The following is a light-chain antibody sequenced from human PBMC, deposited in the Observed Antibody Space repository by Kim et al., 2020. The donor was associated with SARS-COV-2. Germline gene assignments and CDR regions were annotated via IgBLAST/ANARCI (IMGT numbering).Light chain of an antibody. V-gene: IGLV2-11*01. Sequence: PGKSVTISSTGTSSDVGSYNYVSWYQQHPGKAPKLIIYDVTKRPSGVPDRFSGSKSGNTASLTISGLQAEDEADYYCCSYAGSVVFGGGTQLTVL. J-gene: IGLJ2*01. CDR2: DVT. CDR1: SSDVGSYNY. CDR3: CSYAGSVV.